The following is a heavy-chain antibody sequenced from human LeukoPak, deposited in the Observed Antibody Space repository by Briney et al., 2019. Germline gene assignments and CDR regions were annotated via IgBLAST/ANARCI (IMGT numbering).Heavy chain of an antibody. CDR1: GYTFTSYG. V-gene: IGHV1-18*01. Sequence: ASVKVSCKASGYTFTSYGISWVRQAPGQGLEWMGWISAYNGNTNYAQKLQGRVTMTTDTSTSTAYMELRSLRSDDTAVYYCARVLLWFGELLGYYYYYGMDVWGQGTMVTVSS. J-gene: IGHJ6*02. D-gene: IGHD3-10*01. CDR2: ISAYNGNT. CDR3: ARVLLWFGELLGYYYYYGMDV.